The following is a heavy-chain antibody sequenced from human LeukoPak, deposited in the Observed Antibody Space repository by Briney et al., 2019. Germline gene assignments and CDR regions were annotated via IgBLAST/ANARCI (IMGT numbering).Heavy chain of an antibody. Sequence: SETLSLTCAVYGGSFSGYYWSWIRQPPGKGLEWIGEINHSGSTNYNPSLKSRVTISVDTSKNQFSLKLSSVTAADTAVYYCARDPFNWSTTGGDYWGQGSLVTVSS. CDR1: GGSFSGYY. CDR2: INHSGST. CDR3: ARDPFNWSTTGGDY. V-gene: IGHV4-34*01. D-gene: IGHD3-9*01. J-gene: IGHJ4*02.